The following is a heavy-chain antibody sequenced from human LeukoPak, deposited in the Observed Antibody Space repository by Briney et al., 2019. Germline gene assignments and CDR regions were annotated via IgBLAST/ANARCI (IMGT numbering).Heavy chain of an antibody. D-gene: IGHD6-6*01. CDR2: IKPDGSEK. Sequence: GGSLRLSCAASGFTFSNFWMSWVRQAPGKGLEWVANIKPDGSEKYYVDSVKGRFTISRDNAKNSLYLQMNSLRAEDTAVYYCARGFGQLGIYYFDYWGQGTLVTVSS. CDR3: ARGFGQLGIYYFDY. J-gene: IGHJ4*02. CDR1: GFTFSNFW. V-gene: IGHV3-7*01.